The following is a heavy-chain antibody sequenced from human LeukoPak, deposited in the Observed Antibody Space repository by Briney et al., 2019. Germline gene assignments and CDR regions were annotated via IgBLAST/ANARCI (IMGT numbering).Heavy chain of an antibody. J-gene: IGHJ6*02. CDR1: GFTFSSYS. CDR2: ISSSSSYI. D-gene: IGHD6-19*01. V-gene: IGHV3-21*01. CDR3: ARDFFGYSSGWSAYYGMDV. Sequence: GGSLRLSCAASGFTFSSYSMNWVRQAPGKGLEWVSSISSSSSYIYYADSVEGRFTISRDNAKNSLYLQMNSLRAEDTAVYYCARDFFGYSSGWSAYYGMDVWGQGTTVTVSS.